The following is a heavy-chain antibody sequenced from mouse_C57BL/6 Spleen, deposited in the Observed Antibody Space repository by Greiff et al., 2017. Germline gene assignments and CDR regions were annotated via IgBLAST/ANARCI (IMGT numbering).Heavy chain of an antibody. Sequence: QVHVKQSGAELVRPGTSVKVSCKASGYAFTNYLIEWVKQRPGQGLEWIGVINPGSGGTNYNEKFKGKATLTADKSSSTAYMQLSSLTSEDSAVYFCASDYYGSSYGGFAYWGQGTLVTVSA. D-gene: IGHD1-1*01. J-gene: IGHJ3*01. CDR1: GYAFTNYL. CDR3: ASDYYGSSYGGFAY. V-gene: IGHV1-54*01. CDR2: INPGSGGT.